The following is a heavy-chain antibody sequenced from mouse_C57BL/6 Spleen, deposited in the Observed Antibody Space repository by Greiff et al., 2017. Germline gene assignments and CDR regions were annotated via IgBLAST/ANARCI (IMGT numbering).Heavy chain of an antibody. V-gene: IGHV1-69*01. CDR2: IDPADSYT. J-gene: IGHJ4*01. CDR3: ARAGDDGAMDY. D-gene: IGHD2-3*01. CDR1: GYTFTSYW. Sequence: VQLQQPGAELVMPGASVKMSCKASGYTFTSYWMHWVKQRPGQGLEWIGEIDPADSYTNYNQKFKGKATMTVDTSSSTAYMQLSSLTSEDSAVYYCARAGDDGAMDYWGQGTSLTVSS.